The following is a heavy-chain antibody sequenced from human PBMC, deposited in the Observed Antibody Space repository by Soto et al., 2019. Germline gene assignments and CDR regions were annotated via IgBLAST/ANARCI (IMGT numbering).Heavy chain of an antibody. CDR1: GFTFSSYW. CDR2: IKQDGSEK. Sequence: EVQLVESGGGLVQPGGSLRLSCAASGFTFSSYWMSWVRQAPGKGLEWVANIKQDGSEKYYVDSVKGRFTISRDNAKNSLYLQMNSLRAEDTAVYYCARDFTRSSSWYGRHYYYGMDVWGQGTTVTVSS. CDR3: ARDFTRSSSWYGRHYYYGMDV. V-gene: IGHV3-7*03. J-gene: IGHJ6*02. D-gene: IGHD6-13*01.